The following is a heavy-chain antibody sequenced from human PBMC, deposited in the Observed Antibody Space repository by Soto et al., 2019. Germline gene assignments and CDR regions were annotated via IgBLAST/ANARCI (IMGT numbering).Heavy chain of an antibody. V-gene: IGHV4-4*02. CDR1: GGSISNSNW. J-gene: IGHJ4*02. CDR2: IYHSGST. Sequence: QVQLQESGPGLVKPSGTLSLTCGVFGGSISNSNWWTWVRQPPGKGLEWIGEIYHSGSTNYNSSLVSGVAISLEKGNSQFSLKLTSVTAADTAVYYCAHRPIVGAAIWGQGTLVTVSS. CDR3: AHRPIVGAAI. D-gene: IGHD1-26*01.